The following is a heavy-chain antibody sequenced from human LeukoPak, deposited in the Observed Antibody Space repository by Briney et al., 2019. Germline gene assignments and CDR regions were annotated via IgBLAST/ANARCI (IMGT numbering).Heavy chain of an antibody. Sequence: GASVKVSCKASGYTFTSYGISWVRQAPGQGLEWMGWISAYNGNTNYAQKLQGRVTMTTDTSTSTAYMELRSLRSDDTAVYYCARSFDGSGSYYSYYYYGMDVWGQGTTATVSS. J-gene: IGHJ6*02. CDR1: GYTFTSYG. V-gene: IGHV1-18*01. D-gene: IGHD3-10*01. CDR2: ISAYNGNT. CDR3: ARSFDGSGSYYSYYYYGMDV.